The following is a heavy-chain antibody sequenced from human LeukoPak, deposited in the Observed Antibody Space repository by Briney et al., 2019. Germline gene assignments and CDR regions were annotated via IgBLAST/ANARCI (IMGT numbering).Heavy chain of an antibody. V-gene: IGHV1-24*01. Sequence: ASVKVSCKVSGYTLTELSMHWVRQAPGKGLEWMGGFDPEDGETIYAQKFQGRVTMTEDTSTDTAYMELSSLRSEDTAVYYCARARSSSSVPSYYYYYYMDVWGKGTTVTVSS. CDR3: ARARSSSSVPSYYYYYYMDV. CDR1: GYTLTELS. CDR2: FDPEDGET. J-gene: IGHJ6*03. D-gene: IGHD6-6*01.